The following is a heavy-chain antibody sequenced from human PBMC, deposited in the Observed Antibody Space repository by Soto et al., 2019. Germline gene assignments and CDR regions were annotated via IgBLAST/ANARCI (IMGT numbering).Heavy chain of an antibody. Sequence: QLQLQESGPGLVKPSDALSLTCTVSGGSISSSTYYSGWIRQPPGKGLEWIGSIRYTGSNYCNPSLKSRVTIAIYTTKNQFSLKLSSVTAADTAVYYCARHPGPDYWGQGTLVTVSS. CDR2: IRYTGSN. CDR3: ARHPGPDY. V-gene: IGHV4-39*01. CDR1: GGSISSSTYY. J-gene: IGHJ4*02.